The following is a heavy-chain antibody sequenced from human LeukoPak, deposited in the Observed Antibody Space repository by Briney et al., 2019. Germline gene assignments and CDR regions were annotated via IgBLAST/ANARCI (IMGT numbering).Heavy chain of an antibody. Sequence: SETLSLTCTVSGGSISSGGYYWSWIRQHPGKGLEWIGYIYYSGSTYYNPSLKSRVTISVDTSKNQFSLKLSSVTAADTAVYYCARVGGVGANNRPRYYYYGMDVWGQGTTVTVSS. CDR3: ARVGGVGANNRPRYYYYGMDV. J-gene: IGHJ6*02. CDR2: IYYSGST. D-gene: IGHD1-26*01. CDR1: GGSISSGGYY. V-gene: IGHV4-31*03.